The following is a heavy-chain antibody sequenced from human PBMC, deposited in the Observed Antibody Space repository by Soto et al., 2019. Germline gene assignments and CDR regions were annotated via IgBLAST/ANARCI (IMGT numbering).Heavy chain of an antibody. D-gene: IGHD3-3*01. CDR2: VYHTGRT. Sequence: SETLSLTCTVSGGSFKSGSYSWSWIRQPPGKGLEWIGYVYHTGRTSYNPSLKSRASIPMDTSKNQFSLNLDSVTAADTAVYFCARDFAYFDSWGQGTLVTVSS. CDR3: ARDFAYFDS. V-gene: IGHV4-61*01. CDR1: GGSFKSGSYS. J-gene: IGHJ4*02.